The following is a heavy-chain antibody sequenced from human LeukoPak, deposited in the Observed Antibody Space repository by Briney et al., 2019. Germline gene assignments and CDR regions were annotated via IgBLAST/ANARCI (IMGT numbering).Heavy chain of an antibody. V-gene: IGHV3-9*01. J-gene: IGHJ4*02. Sequence: GGSLRLSCAASGFTFDDYAMHWVRQAPGKGLEWVSGISWNSGNIGYADSRFTISRDNAKNSLYLQMNSLRAEDTALYYCARGFIAAAGVPYFDYWGQGTLVTVSS. CDR3: ARGFIAAAGVPYFDY. CDR2: ISWNSGNI. CDR1: GFTFDDYA. D-gene: IGHD6-13*01.